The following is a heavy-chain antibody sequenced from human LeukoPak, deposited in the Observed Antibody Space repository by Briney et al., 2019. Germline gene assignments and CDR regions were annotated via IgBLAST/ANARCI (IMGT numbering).Heavy chain of an antibody. CDR2: IYYSGST. CDR3: ARSGSFYYFDY. J-gene: IGHJ4*02. D-gene: IGHD1-26*01. Sequence: PSETLSLTCTVSGGSISSYYWSWIRQPPGKGLEWIGYIYYSGSTNYNPSLKSRVTIPVDTSKNQFSLKLSSVTAADTAVYYCARSGSFYYFDYWGQGTLVTVSS. CDR1: GGSISSYY. V-gene: IGHV4-59*01.